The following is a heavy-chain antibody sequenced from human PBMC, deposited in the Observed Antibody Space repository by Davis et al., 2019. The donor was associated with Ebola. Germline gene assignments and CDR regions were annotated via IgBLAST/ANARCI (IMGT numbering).Heavy chain of an antibody. CDR1: GGSISSNS. CDR2: MYYSGST. D-gene: IGHD6-13*01. J-gene: IGHJ4*02. Sequence: MPSETLSLTCSVSGGSISSNSWSWIRQAPGKGLEWIGYMYYSGSTNYNPSLNSRVTISADTSKNQFSLKLTSVTAADTAVYYCARLRVAAAGIDYWGQGTLVTVSS. V-gene: IGHV4-59*08. CDR3: ARLRVAAAGIDY.